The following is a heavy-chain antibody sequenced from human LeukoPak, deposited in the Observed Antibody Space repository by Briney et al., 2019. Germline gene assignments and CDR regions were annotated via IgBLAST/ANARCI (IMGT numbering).Heavy chain of an antibody. CDR2: IHYSGST. D-gene: IGHD6-13*01. V-gene: IGHV4-39*07. CDR3: ARTAAGKDFDF. CDR1: GGSISSRSCY. Sequence: SESLSLTCTASGGSISSRSCYWGWIRQPPGKGLEWIGSIHYSGSTYYNPSLKSRVIISVDTSENQFSLKVNSVTAADTAVYYCARTAAGKDFDFWGQGTLVTVSS. J-gene: IGHJ4*02.